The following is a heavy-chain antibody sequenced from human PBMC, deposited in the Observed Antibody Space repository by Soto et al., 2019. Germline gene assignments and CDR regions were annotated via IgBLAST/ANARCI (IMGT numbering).Heavy chain of an antibody. V-gene: IGHV1-46*01. D-gene: IGHD2-2*01. CDR3: ARDSPINCSSTSCYWALFWGRFGYYGMDV. Sequence: ASVKVSCKASGYTFTSYYMHWVRQAPGQGLEWMGIINPSGGSTSYAQKFQGRVTMTRDTSTSTVYMELSSLRSEDTAVYYCARDSPINCSSTSCYWALFWGRFGYYGMDVWGQGTTVTVPS. J-gene: IGHJ6*02. CDR1: GYTFTSYY. CDR2: INPSGGST.